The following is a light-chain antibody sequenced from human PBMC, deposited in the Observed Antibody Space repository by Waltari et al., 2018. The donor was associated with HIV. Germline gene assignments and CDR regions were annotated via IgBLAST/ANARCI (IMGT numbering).Light chain of an antibody. CDR1: ALQKPF. J-gene: IGLJ2*01. V-gene: IGLV3-25*03. CDR2: KDT. CDR3: QSTDSSGIVI. Sequence: SYELTQSPSMSVSPGQTARLPCSADALQKPFAYWYQLKPGHAPVLIIYKDTERPSGIPERFSGSSSGTTVTLTISGVQAEDEADYYCQSTDSSGIVIFGGGTKLTVL.